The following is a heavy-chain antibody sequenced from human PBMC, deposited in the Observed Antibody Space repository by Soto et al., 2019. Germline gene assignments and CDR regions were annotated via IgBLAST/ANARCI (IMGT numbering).Heavy chain of an antibody. Sequence: GSLRLSCAAPGFTFSSYAMSWVRQAPGKGLEWVSAISGSGGSTYYADSVKGRFTISRDNSKNTLYLQMNSLRAEDTAVYYCAKDPWYNWNSPWFDPWGQGTLVTVS. V-gene: IGHV3-23*01. CDR3: AKDPWYNWNSPWFDP. CDR2: ISGSGGST. CDR1: GFTFSSYA. D-gene: IGHD1-7*01. J-gene: IGHJ5*02.